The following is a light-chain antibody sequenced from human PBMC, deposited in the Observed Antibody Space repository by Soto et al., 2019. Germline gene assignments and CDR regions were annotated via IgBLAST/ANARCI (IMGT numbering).Light chain of an antibody. V-gene: IGKV1-5*03. J-gene: IGKJ1*01. CDR2: KAS. CDR1: QSISSW. Sequence: DIQMTQSPSTLSASVGDRVTITCRASQSISSWLAWYQQKPGKAPKLLIYKASSLESGVPSRFSGSGSGTDFTLTISSLQPDDFATYYCQQYNSYSRTFGQGNKVEIK. CDR3: QQYNSYSRT.